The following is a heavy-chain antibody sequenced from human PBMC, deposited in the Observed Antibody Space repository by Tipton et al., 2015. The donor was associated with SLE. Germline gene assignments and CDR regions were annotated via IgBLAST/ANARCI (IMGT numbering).Heavy chain of an antibody. D-gene: IGHD6-19*01. CDR2: INLLGAT. J-gene: IGHJ4*02. V-gene: IGHV4-34*01. CDR3: ARARQWLVGDY. Sequence: GLVKPSETLSLTCAVSGESLSGYYWSWIRQSPGKGLEWIGQINLLGATDYNPSLKSRVTISVDTSKKHFSLRLSSVTAADTAVYYCARARQWLVGDYWGQGTLVIVSS. CDR1: GESLSGYY.